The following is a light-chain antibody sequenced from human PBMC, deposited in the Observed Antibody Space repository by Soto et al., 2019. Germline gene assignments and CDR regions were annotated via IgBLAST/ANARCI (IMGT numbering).Light chain of an antibody. CDR1: HSVSSN. Sequence: DIVMTQSAATLFLSPGERHTLSCTARHSVSSNLAWYQQKPGQAPRLLIYDASTRATGIPDRFSGSGSGTDFTLTISSLEPEDFAVYYCQQYNSWPLTFGPGTKVDIK. CDR2: DAS. V-gene: IGKV3D-15*01. J-gene: IGKJ3*01. CDR3: QQYNSWPLT.